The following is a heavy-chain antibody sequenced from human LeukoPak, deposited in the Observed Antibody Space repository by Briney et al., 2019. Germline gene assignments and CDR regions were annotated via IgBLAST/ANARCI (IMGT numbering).Heavy chain of an antibody. J-gene: IGHJ6*03. CDR2: FYYSGST. CDR1: GDSISRSSYH. D-gene: IGHD6-25*01. V-gene: IGHV4-39*01. Sequence: SETLSLTCTVSGDSISRSSYHWGWIRQPPGTGLEWIGTFYYSGSTYYNPSLKSRVTISVDTSNNQFSLKLTSVTAADTAVYFCARNGFNYHYMDVWGKGTTVTVSS. CDR3: ARNGFNYHYMDV.